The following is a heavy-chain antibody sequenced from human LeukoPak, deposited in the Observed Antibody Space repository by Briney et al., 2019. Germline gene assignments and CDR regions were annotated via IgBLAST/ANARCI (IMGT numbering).Heavy chain of an antibody. CDR1: GGSFSGYY. Sequence: SETLSLTCAVYGGSFSGYYWSWIRQPPGKGLEWIGEINHSGSTNYNPSLKSRVTISVDTSKNQFSLKLSSVTAADTAVYYCARGMPNCSSTSCYVRKLSYFDYWGQGTLVTVSS. CDR2: INHSGST. CDR3: ARGMPNCSSTSCYVRKLSYFDY. J-gene: IGHJ4*02. V-gene: IGHV4-34*01. D-gene: IGHD2-2*01.